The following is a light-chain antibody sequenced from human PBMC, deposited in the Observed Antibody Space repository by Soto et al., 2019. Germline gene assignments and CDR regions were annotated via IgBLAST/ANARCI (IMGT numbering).Light chain of an antibody. CDR1: QTIKTY. CDR3: QQRNDWPRIT. Sequence: EIVLTQFPATLSLSPGERATLSCRASQTIKTYLAWYQQKPGQAPRLLISDASTRATGVPARFSGSGSGTDFTLTINNLEPEDFAVYFGQQRNDWPRITFGQGTRLEIK. V-gene: IGKV3-11*01. J-gene: IGKJ5*01. CDR2: DAS.